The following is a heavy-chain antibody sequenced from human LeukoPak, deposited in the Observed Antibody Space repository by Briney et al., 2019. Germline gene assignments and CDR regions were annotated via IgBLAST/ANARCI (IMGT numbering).Heavy chain of an antibody. V-gene: IGHV3-48*01. CDR2: ISGRSSTI. Sequence: PGGSLRLSCAASGLTLNHYVIHWVRQAPGKGLEWISYISGRSSTIYYADSVRGRFTISRDNAKNSMYLQMNSLRAEDTAVYYCARDRLTSGSYFFDYWGQGTLVTVSS. CDR3: ARDRLTSGSYFFDY. J-gene: IGHJ4*02. D-gene: IGHD1-26*01. CDR1: GLTLNHYV.